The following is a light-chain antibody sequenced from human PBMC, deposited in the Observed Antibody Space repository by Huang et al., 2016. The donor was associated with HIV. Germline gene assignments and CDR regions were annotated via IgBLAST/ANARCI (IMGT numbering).Light chain of an antibody. Sequence: EIVLTQSPVTLSLSPGEGATLSCRASHSISSNLAWFQQKPGLAPRLLIFDATNRATGIPARFSGSGSGTDFALTISSLEPEDFAVYYCQQRGDWPWTFGQGTKVEIK. CDR2: DAT. CDR3: QQRGDWPWT. V-gene: IGKV3-11*01. CDR1: HSISSN. J-gene: IGKJ1*01.